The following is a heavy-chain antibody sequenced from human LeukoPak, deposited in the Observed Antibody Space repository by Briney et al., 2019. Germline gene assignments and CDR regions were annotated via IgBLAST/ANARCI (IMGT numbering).Heavy chain of an antibody. D-gene: IGHD2-2*01. V-gene: IGHV3-48*04. J-gene: IGHJ4*02. CDR2: ISSSSSTI. CDR1: GFTFSDYS. CDR3: AREDCSSTSCQIDY. Sequence: GGSLRLSCAASGFTFSDYSMNWVRQAPGKGLEWVSYISSSSSTIYYADSVKGRFTISRDNAKNSLYLQMNSLRAEDTAVYYCAREDCSSTSCQIDYWGQGTLVTVSS.